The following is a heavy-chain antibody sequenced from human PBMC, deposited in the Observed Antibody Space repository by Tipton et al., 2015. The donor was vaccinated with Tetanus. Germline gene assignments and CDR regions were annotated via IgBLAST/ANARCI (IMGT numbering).Heavy chain of an antibody. CDR1: GDSVSSNDVA. D-gene: IGHD5-18*01. CDR3: ARWRHEDRFFAL. J-gene: IGHJ2*01. CDR2: TYYRSRWFH. V-gene: IGHV6-1*01. Sequence: GLVKPSQTLSLTCDISGDSVSSNDVAWSWIRQSPSRGLEWLGRTYYRSRWFHDYAVSVQSRITINPDTSKNQFSLQLNSVIPEDTAVDYCARWRHEDRFFALWGRGSRVTVSP.